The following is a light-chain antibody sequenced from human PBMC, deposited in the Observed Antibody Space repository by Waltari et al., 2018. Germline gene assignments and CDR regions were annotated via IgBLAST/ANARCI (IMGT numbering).Light chain of an antibody. CDR2: DVY. J-gene: IGLJ2*01. CDR3: SSYTSSGVV. V-gene: IGLV2-14*01. Sequence: QSALTQPASVSGSPGQAIIISCTGTGSDGGGYDYVSWYQQYPGKAPRLILYDVYNRPSGVSNRFSGSKADNTASLTISGLQAEDESVYYCSSYTSSGVVFGGGTKLTVL. CDR1: GSDGGGYDY.